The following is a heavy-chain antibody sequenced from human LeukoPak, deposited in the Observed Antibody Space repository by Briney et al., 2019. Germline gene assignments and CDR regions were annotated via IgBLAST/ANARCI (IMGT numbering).Heavy chain of an antibody. CDR1: GYIFTSYY. V-gene: IGHV1-46*01. CDR3: ARIGYYDSSGYYYFDY. CDR2: INPSGGST. Sequence: ASVKVSCKASGYIFTSYYMHWVRQAPGQGLEWMGIINPSGGSTTYAQKFQGRVTMTRDTSTSTVYMELSSLRSEDTAVYYCARIGYYDSSGYYYFDYWGQGTLVTVSS. J-gene: IGHJ4*02. D-gene: IGHD3-22*01.